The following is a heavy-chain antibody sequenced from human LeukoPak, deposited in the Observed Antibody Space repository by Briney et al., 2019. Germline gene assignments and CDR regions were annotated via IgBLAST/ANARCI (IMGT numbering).Heavy chain of an antibody. CDR3: AKGDPDYYYYGMDV. CDR2: IYHSGST. V-gene: IGHV4-30-2*01. CDR1: GGSISSGGYS. Sequence: PSETLSLTCAVSGGSISSGGYSWGWIRQPPGKGLEWIGYIYHSGSTYYNPSLKSRVTISVDRSKNQFSLKLSSVTAADTAVYYCAKGDPDYYYYGMDVWGQGTTVTVSS. J-gene: IGHJ6*02.